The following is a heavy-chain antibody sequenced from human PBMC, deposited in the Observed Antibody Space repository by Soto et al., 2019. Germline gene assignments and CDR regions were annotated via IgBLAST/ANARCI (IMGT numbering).Heavy chain of an antibody. CDR2: ISTYNGNT. D-gene: IGHD2-15*01. Sequence: ASVKVSCRASGYTFTSFGISWVRQAPGQGLGWMGWISTYNGNTNYAQKVQGRVTMTTDTSTSTAYMDLGSLRSDDTAVYYCARLGYCSGGSCYDYYNYYMDVWGKGTTVTVSS. J-gene: IGHJ6*03. CDR1: GYTFTSFG. V-gene: IGHV1-18*01. CDR3: ARLGYCSGGSCYDYYNYYMDV.